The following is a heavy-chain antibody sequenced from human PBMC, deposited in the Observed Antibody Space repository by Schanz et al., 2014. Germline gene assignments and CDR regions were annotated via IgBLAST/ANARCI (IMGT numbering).Heavy chain of an antibody. CDR3: ARAPTAYCSDTSCLGTPFDY. V-gene: IGHV1-69*02. Sequence: VQLEQSGAEVKKPGSSVKVSCKASGGTFSSFGINWVRQAPGQGLEWMGRIIPILGIATYAQKFQGRITMTRDTSRSTVYMELSSLRSEDTAVYYCARAPTAYCSDTSCLGTPFDYWGQGTLVTVSS. CDR1: GGTFSSFG. CDR2: IIPILGIA. J-gene: IGHJ4*02. D-gene: IGHD2-2*01.